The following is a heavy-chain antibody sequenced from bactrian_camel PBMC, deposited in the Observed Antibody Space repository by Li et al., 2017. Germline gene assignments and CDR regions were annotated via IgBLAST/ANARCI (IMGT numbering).Heavy chain of an antibody. CDR3: ATVNYCSGSWCSFGH. Sequence: VQLVESGGGSVQAGETLSLSCTPSGVADDDSMMGWYRQAGPGSECEMVAFISSDGRTVYADSVKGRFTISQDSAKNTVYLQMNSLTSEDTALYYCATVNYCSGSWCSFGHWGQGTQVTVS. V-gene: IGHV3S66*01. CDR1: GVADDDSM. D-gene: IGHD3*01. J-gene: IGHJ6*01. CDR2: ISSDGRT.